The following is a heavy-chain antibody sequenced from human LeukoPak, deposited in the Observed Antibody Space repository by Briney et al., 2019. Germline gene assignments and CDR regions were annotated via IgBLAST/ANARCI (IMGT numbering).Heavy chain of an antibody. CDR3: VKAPSYCGGDCYSVAEY. Sequence: GGSLRLSCAASGFTFISYAMSWVRQAPGKGLEWVSGITSRSATYYADSVKGRFTISRDNSKNNVHLQMNSLRAEDTAVYYCVKAPSYCGGDCYSVAEYWGQGTQVSVSS. D-gene: IGHD2-21*02. CDR1: GFTFISYA. V-gene: IGHV3-23*01. J-gene: IGHJ4*02. CDR2: ITSRSAT.